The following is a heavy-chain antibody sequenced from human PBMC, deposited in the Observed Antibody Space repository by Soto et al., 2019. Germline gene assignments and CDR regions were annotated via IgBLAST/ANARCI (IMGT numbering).Heavy chain of an antibody. CDR1: GFTFSNAW. J-gene: IGHJ5*02. D-gene: IGHD1-7*01. CDR3: TTDIAWNSGWFDP. V-gene: IGHV3-15*07. Sequence: GGSLRLSCAASGFTFSNAWMNWVRQAPGKGLEWVGRIKSKTDGGTTDYAAPVKGRFTISRDDSKNTLYLQMNSLKTEDTAVYYCTTDIAWNSGWFDPWGQGTLVTVSS. CDR2: IKSKTDGGTT.